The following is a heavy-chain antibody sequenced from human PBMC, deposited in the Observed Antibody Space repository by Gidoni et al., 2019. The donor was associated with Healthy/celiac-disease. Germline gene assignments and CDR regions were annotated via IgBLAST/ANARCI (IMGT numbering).Heavy chain of an antibody. Sequence: EVQLVESGGGLVQPGGSLRLSCAASGLTFRSYSMNWVRQAPGKGLEWVSYISSSSSTIYYADSVKGRFTISRDNAKNSLYLQMNSLRAEDTAVYYCARGSGSHKGDAFDIWGQGTMVTVSS. V-gene: IGHV3-48*01. CDR3: ARGSGSHKGDAFDI. CDR2: ISSSSSTI. J-gene: IGHJ3*02. D-gene: IGHD1-26*01. CDR1: GLTFRSYS.